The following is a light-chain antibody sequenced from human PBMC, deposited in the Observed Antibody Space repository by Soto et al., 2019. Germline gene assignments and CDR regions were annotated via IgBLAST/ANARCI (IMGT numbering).Light chain of an antibody. CDR1: QTIGTY. CDR3: QQRRSGPWLT. Sequence: EIVLTQSPATLSMSPGERATLSCRASQTIGTYLAWYQQKPGQAPRLLIYDASTKATGIPARFSGSGSGTDFSLTISSREPEDFAVYYCQQRRSGPWLTFGGGTKVEIK. CDR2: DAS. J-gene: IGKJ4*01. V-gene: IGKV3-11*01.